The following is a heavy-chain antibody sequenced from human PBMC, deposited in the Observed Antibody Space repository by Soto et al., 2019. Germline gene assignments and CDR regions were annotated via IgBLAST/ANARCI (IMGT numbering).Heavy chain of an antibody. J-gene: IGHJ5*02. CDR1: VGSFRDYH. D-gene: IGHD1-1*01. CDR2: VYDSGTVTT. V-gene: IGHV4-59*01. CDR3: ARRWQQLSWFDV. Sequence: SEPLSLPCTVSVGSFRDYHWSWIRQSPGKGLEWIGYVYDSGTVTTSYNPSVKSRVTISVDPSKNEVSLKMTSVTAADTAVYYCARRWQQLSWFDVWGQGTLVTVSS.